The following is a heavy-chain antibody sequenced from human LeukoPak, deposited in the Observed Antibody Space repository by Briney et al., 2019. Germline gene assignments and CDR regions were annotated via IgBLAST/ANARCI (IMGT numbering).Heavy chain of an antibody. Sequence: ASVKVSCKASGYTFTSYGISWVRQAHGQGLEWMGWINPNGGGTNYAQKFQGRVTMTRDTSISTAYMELSRLRSDDTAVYYCARDLGSIAAAGTRDYWGQGTLVTVSS. CDR3: ARDLGSIAAAGTRDY. V-gene: IGHV1-2*02. J-gene: IGHJ4*02. CDR1: GYTFTSYG. CDR2: INPNGGGT. D-gene: IGHD6-13*01.